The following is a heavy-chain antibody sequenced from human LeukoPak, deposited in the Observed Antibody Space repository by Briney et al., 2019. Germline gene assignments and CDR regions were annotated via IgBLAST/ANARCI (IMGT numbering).Heavy chain of an antibody. V-gene: IGHV3-66*01. CDR3: ARESSGWLQFFDY. D-gene: IGHD5-24*01. CDR2: IYSGCST. J-gene: IGHJ4*02. CDR1: GFTVSSKY. Sequence: GGSLRLSCAASGFTVSSKYMSWVRQAPGKGLEWVSVIYSGCSTYYAESVKGRFTISRDNSKNTVYLQMNSLRAEDTAVYYCARESSGWLQFFDYWGQGTLVTVSS.